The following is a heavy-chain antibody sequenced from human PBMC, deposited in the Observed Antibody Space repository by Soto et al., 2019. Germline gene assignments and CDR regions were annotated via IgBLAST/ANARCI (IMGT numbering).Heavy chain of an antibody. CDR3: AREVGDGYNPGAFDI. D-gene: IGHD1-26*01. CDR2: ISSSGSTI. CDR1: GFTFSSYG. Sequence: VQLVESGGGVVQPGRSLRLSCAASGFTFSSYGMHWVRQAPGKGLEWVSYISSSGSTIYYADSVKGRFTISRDNAKNSLYLQMNSLRAEDTAVYYCAREVGDGYNPGAFDIWGQGTMVTVSS. V-gene: IGHV3-48*04. J-gene: IGHJ3*02.